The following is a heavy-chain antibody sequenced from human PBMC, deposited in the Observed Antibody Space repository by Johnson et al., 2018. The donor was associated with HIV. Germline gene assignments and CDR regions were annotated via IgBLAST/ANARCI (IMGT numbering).Heavy chain of an antibody. V-gene: IGHV3-30*02. J-gene: IGHJ3*02. CDR2: IWYDGSNK. CDR1: GFTFSSYG. CDR3: AKDSGITMIVPDAFDI. Sequence: VQLVESGGGLVQPGGSLRLSCAASGFTFSSYGMHWVRQAPGKGLEWVAVIWYDGSNKYYADSVKGRFTISRDNSKNTLYLQMNSLRAEDTAVYYCAKDSGITMIVPDAFDIWGQGTMVTVSS. D-gene: IGHD3-22*01.